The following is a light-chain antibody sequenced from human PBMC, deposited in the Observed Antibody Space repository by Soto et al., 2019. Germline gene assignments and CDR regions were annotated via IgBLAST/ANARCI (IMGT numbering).Light chain of an antibody. CDR2: EVS. CDR1: SSDVGGYNY. Sequence: QSALTQPPSASGSPGQSVTISCTGTSSDVGGYNYVPWYQQHPGKAPKLIIYEVSNRPSGVPDRFSGSKSGNTASLTVSGLQAEEEDDYYCTSYVGSNKLVFGGGTKVTVL. V-gene: IGLV2-8*01. CDR3: TSYVGSNKLV. J-gene: IGLJ2*01.